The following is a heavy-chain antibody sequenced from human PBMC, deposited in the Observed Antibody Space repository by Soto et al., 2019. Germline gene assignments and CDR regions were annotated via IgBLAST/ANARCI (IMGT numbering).Heavy chain of an antibody. D-gene: IGHD4-17*01. Sequence: QLQLQESGSGLVKPSQTLSLTCAVSGGSISSGGYSWSWIRQPPGKGLEWIGYIYHSGSTYYNPSLKSRVTISEDRSKNQFSLKLSSVTAADTAVYYCARAERDYGGNSGAFDIWGQGTMVTVSS. CDR1: GGSISSGGYS. J-gene: IGHJ3*02. CDR2: IYHSGST. CDR3: ARAERDYGGNSGAFDI. V-gene: IGHV4-30-2*01.